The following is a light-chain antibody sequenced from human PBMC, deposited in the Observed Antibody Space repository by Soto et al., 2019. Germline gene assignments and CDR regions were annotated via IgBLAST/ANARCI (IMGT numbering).Light chain of an antibody. CDR1: QSVSSN. Sequence: EIVMTQSPATLSVSPGERATRSCRASQSVSSNLAWYRQKPGQAPRLLIYGASTRATGIPARFSGSGSGTEITRTISRLQAEDFAVYYCQQYNNLALTCGGGTKVEIK. CDR2: GAS. CDR3: QQYNNLALT. V-gene: IGKV3-15*01. J-gene: IGKJ4*01.